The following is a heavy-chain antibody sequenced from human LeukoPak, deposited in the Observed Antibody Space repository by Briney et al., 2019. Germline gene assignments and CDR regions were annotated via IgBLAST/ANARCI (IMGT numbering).Heavy chain of an antibody. V-gene: IGHV4-34*01. CDR1: SGSFGGYY. J-gene: IGHJ4*02. CDR2: INHSGST. D-gene: IGHD4-23*01. Sequence: PSETLSLTCAVYSGSFGGYYWSWIRQPPGKGLEWIGEINHSGSTNYNPSLKSRVTISVDTSKNQFSLKLSSVTAADTAVYYCARHYGGNSGLDYWGQGTLVTVSS. CDR3: ARHYGGNSGLDY.